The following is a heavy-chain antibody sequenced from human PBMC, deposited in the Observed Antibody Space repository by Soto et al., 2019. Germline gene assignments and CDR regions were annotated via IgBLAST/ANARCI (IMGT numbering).Heavy chain of an antibody. V-gene: IGHV4-31*03. Sequence: QVQLQESGPGLVKPSQTLSLTCTVSGGSISSGGFYWSWIRQQSGKGLEWIGYIYYSGTAYYNPSLKSRVSMSVDRSKNQFSLKLASVTAADTAVYYCARDLGGYPYYGMDVWGQWTTVIVSS. D-gene: IGHD3-22*01. CDR3: ARDLGGYPYYGMDV. CDR1: GGSISSGGFY. CDR2: IYYSGTA. J-gene: IGHJ6*02.